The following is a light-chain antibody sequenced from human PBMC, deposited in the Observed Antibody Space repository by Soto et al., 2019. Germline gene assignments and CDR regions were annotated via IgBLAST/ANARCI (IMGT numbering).Light chain of an antibody. V-gene: IGKV3D-15*01. CDR1: QSVSSN. J-gene: IGKJ1*01. Sequence: EIVMTQSPATLSVSPGERATLSCRASQSVSSNLAWYQQKPGQAPGLLIYEASTRATGIPARFSGSGSGTDFTLAIRRLEPEDFAVYYCHQFGYSPRTFGQGTKVDIK. CDR3: HQFGYSPRT. CDR2: EAS.